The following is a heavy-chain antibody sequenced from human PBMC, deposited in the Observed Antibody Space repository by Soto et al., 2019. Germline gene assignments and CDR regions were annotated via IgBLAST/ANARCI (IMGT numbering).Heavy chain of an antibody. CDR3: ARDRVRGGKYYYGMDV. J-gene: IGHJ6*02. CDR2: ISSSSSYI. CDR1: GFTFSSYS. Sequence: GGSLRLSCAASGFTFSSYSMNWVRQAPGKGLEWVSSISSSSSYIYYADSVKGRFTISRDNAKNSLYLQMNSLRAEDTAVYYCARDRVRGGKYYYGMDVWGQGTTVTVSS. D-gene: IGHD3-16*01. V-gene: IGHV3-21*01.